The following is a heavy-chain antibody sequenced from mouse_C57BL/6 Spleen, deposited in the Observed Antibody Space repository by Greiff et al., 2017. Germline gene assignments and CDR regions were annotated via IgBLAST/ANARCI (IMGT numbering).Heavy chain of an antibody. CDR2: INYDGSST. V-gene: IGHV5-16*01. Sequence: DVQLVESEGGLVQPGSSMKLSCTASGFTFSDYYMAWVRQVPEKGLEWVANINYDGSSTYYLDSLKSRFIISRDNAKNILYLQMSSLKSEDTATYYCARDPGRAYFDYWGQGTTLTVSS. CDR1: GFTFSDYY. J-gene: IGHJ2*01. CDR3: ARDPGRAYFDY.